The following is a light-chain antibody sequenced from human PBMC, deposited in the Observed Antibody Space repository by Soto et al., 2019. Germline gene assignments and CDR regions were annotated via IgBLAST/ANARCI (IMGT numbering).Light chain of an antibody. V-gene: IGLV2-14*01. Sequence: QSVLTQPASVSGSPGPSITISCTGTTSDVGGYDYVSWYQQHPGKAPKLMIYDVSNRPSGVSNRFSGSKSGNTASLTISGLQTEDEADYYCSSYTDSSTLHVVFGGGTKLTVL. CDR1: TSDVGGYDY. CDR3: SSYTDSSTLHVV. CDR2: DVS. J-gene: IGLJ2*01.